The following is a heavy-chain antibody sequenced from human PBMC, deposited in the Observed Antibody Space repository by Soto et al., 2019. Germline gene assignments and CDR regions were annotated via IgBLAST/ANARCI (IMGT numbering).Heavy chain of an antibody. CDR3: AKDAVYKDGLWLMDQ. D-gene: IGHD2-21*01. V-gene: IGHV3-23*01. CDR1: GFTFTSYA. Sequence: GGSLRLSCAASGFTFTSYAMSWVRQAPGKGLEWVSSISGSGDYTYHADSVKGRFTISRDNSKNTLYLQMNSLRAEDTAVYFCAKDAVYKDGLWLMDQWGQGTQVTVSS. CDR2: ISGSGDYT. J-gene: IGHJ4*02.